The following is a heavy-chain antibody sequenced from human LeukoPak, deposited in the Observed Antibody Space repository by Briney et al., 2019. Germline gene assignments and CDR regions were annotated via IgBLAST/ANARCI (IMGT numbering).Heavy chain of an antibody. CDR2: ISGSGGST. J-gene: IGHJ3*02. Sequence: GGSLRLSCAASAFTFSSYAMGWVRQAPGKGLEWVSAISGSGGSTYYAGSVKGRFTISRDNSKNTLYLQMNSLRAEDTAVYYCAKSVMITFGGVIGAFDIWGQGTMVTVSS. V-gene: IGHV3-23*01. D-gene: IGHD3-16*02. CDR3: AKSVMITFGGVIGAFDI. CDR1: AFTFSSYA.